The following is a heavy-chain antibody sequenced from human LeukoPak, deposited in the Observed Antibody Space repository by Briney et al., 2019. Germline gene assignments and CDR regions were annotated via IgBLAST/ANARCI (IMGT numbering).Heavy chain of an antibody. CDR1: GFTFDDYA. D-gene: IGHD6-19*01. CDR2: ISGDGGST. J-gene: IGHJ6*02. CDR3: ARDRGIAVAGTDYYYGMDV. Sequence: GGSLRLSCAASGFTFDDYAMHWVRQAPGKGLEWVSLISGDGGSTYYADSVKGRFTISRDNAKNSLYLQMNSLRAEDTAVYYCARDRGIAVAGTDYYYGMDVWGQGTTVTVSS. V-gene: IGHV3-43*02.